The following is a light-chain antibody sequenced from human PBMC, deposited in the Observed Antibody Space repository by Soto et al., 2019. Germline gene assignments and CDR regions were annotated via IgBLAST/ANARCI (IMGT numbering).Light chain of an antibody. J-gene: IGLJ1*01. CDR3: SSYSSSSTRV. CDR1: SSDVGGYNY. V-gene: IGLV2-14*01. CDR2: EVT. Sequence: QSALTQPPSASGSPGQSVTISCTGTSSDVGGYNYVSWYQQHPGRAPRLMVYEVTNRPSGVSNRFSGSKSGNTASLTISGLLAEDEADYYCSSYSSSSTRVFGTGTKVTVL.